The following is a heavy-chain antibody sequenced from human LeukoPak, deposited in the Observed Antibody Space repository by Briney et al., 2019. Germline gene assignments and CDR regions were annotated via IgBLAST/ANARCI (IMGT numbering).Heavy chain of an antibody. V-gene: IGHV1-69*01. CDR2: IIPIFGTA. J-gene: IGHJ4*02. CDR3: ERDRRYYYGSGSYYTPPGFDY. CDR1: GGTFSSYA. D-gene: IGHD3-10*01. Sequence: SVKVSCKASGGTFSSYAISWVRQAPGQGLEWMGGIIPIFGTANYAQKFQGRVTITADESTSTAYMELSSLRYEDTAVYYCERDRRYYYGSGSYYTPPGFDYWGQGTLVTVSS.